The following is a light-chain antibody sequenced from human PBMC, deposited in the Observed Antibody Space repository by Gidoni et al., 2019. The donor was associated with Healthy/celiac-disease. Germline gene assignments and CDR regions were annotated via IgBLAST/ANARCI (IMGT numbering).Light chain of an antibody. Sequence: QSVLTQPPSVSGAPGQRVTISCTWSSSNIGAGYDVHWYQQLPGTAPKLLIYGNSNRPSGVPDRVSGSKSGTSASLAISGRQAEDEADYYCQSYDSSLSAVVFGGGTKLTVL. CDR3: QSYDSSLSAVV. V-gene: IGLV1-40*01. J-gene: IGLJ2*01. CDR1: SSNIGAGYD. CDR2: GNS.